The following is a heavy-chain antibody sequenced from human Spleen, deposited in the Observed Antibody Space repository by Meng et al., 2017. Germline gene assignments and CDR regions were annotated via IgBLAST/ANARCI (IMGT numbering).Heavy chain of an antibody. CDR2: IHHSGSA. V-gene: IGHV4-30-4*01. CDR3: ARVTTVTSFDY. Sequence: QVQLQESGPGLVEPSQTLSLTCTVSGGSMSSGNYYWSWIRQPPGKGLEWIGYIHHSGSAYYNPSLKSRVSISVDTSKNQFSLNLNSMTAADTAVYFCARVTTVTSFDYWGQGTLVTVSS. CDR1: GGSMSSGNYY. J-gene: IGHJ4*02. D-gene: IGHD4-11*01.